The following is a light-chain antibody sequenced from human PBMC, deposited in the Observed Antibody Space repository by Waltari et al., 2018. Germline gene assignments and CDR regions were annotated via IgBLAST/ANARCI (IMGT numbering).Light chain of an antibody. J-gene: IGKJ2*01. CDR3: QQYGSSLPYT. Sequence: EIVLTQSPGTLSLSPGERATLSCRASQSVSSSYLAWYQQKPGQAPRLLIYGASSRATGIPGRFSGSGSETDFTLTISRLEPEDFAVYYCQQYGSSLPYTFGQGTKLEIK. CDR1: QSVSSSY. CDR2: GAS. V-gene: IGKV3-20*01.